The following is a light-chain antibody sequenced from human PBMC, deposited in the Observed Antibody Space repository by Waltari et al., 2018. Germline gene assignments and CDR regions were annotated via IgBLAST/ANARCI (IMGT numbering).Light chain of an antibody. J-gene: IGLJ1*01. CDR1: SSDIGAGHD. CDR2: SDN. Sequence: QSLLTQPPSVSGAPGQSVTISCTGTSSDIGAGHDVHWYQHLPGTVPRPLIFSDNNRPSGVPDRFSGSKSGTSASLAITGLQPEDEADYYCQSYDNSLSVYFGTGTQVTVL. V-gene: IGLV1-40*01. CDR3: QSYDNSLSVY.